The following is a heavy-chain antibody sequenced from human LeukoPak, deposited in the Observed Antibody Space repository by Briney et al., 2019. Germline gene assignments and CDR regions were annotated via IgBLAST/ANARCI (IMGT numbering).Heavy chain of an antibody. CDR3: ARETSIAARLSPLYYYYMDV. Sequence: GGSLRLSCAASGFTFSSYAMFWVRQAPGKGLEWVAVISNDGRTKSYADSVKDRFTISRDNSKNTLYLQMNSLRAEDTAVYYCARETSIAARLSPLYYYYMDVWGKGTTVTVSS. D-gene: IGHD6-6*01. V-gene: IGHV3-30*14. CDR2: ISNDGRTK. CDR1: GFTFSSYA. J-gene: IGHJ6*03.